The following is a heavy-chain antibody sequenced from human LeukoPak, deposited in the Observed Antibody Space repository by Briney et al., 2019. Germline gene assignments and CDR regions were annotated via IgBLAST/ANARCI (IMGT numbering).Heavy chain of an antibody. Sequence: PGGSLRLSCAASGFTFSSYSMNWVRQAPGKGLEWVSYISSSSSTIYYADSVKGRFTISRDNAKNSLYLQMNSLRAEDTAVYYCAREGAVTTFEWVDPWGQGTLVTVSS. D-gene: IGHD4-11*01. CDR1: GFTFSSYS. V-gene: IGHV3-48*04. CDR3: AREGAVTTFEWVDP. J-gene: IGHJ5*02. CDR2: ISSSSSTI.